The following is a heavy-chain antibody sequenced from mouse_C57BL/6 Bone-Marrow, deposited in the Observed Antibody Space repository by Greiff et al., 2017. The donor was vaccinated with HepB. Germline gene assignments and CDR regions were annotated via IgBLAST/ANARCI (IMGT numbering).Heavy chain of an antibody. Sequence: VQLQQPGAELVKPGASVKLSCKASGYTFTSYWMHWVKQRPGQGLEWIGMIHPNSGSTNYNEKFKSKATLTVDNSSSTAYMQLSSLTSEDSAVYYCASEGVLGAWFAYWGQGTLVTVSA. D-gene: IGHD4-1*01. V-gene: IGHV1-64*01. J-gene: IGHJ3*01. CDR1: GYTFTSYW. CDR3: ASEGVLGAWFAY. CDR2: IHPNSGST.